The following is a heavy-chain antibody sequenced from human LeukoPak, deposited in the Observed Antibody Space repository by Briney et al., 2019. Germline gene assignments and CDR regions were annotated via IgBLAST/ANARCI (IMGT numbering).Heavy chain of an antibody. CDR2: IYYSGST. D-gene: IGHD5-12*01. CDR3: ARLGIDIGDLDY. Sequence: SESLSLTCTVSGGSISSSSYYWGWIRQPPGKGLEWIGSIYYSGSTYYNPSLKSRVTISVDTSKNQFSLKLSSVTAADTAVYYCARLGIDIGDLDYWGQGTLVTVSS. J-gene: IGHJ4*02. V-gene: IGHV4-39*01. CDR1: GGSISSSSYY.